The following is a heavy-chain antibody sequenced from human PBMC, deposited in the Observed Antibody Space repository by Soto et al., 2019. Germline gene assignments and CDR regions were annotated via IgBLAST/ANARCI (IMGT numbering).Heavy chain of an antibody. J-gene: IGHJ4*02. CDR3: ARDPESIHGFDY. D-gene: IGHD6-6*01. CDR1: GFSFSTYG. CDR2: INSGGKTT. Sequence: EVQLVESGGGLVQPGGSLRLSCAASGFSFSTYGMNWARQAPGKGLEWVTHINSGGKTTSYPDSVKGRFTISRDDAKNSLYLQMNSLRVDDTAIYYCARDPESIHGFDYWGQGTLGTVSS. V-gene: IGHV3-48*04.